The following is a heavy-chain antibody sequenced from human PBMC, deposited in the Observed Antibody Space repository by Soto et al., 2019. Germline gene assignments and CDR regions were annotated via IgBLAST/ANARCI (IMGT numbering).Heavy chain of an antibody. CDR2: IYYTGRT. J-gene: IGHJ6*01. D-gene: IGHD6-6*01. V-gene: IGHV4-59*01. CDR3: ARGTEYSSAHYYSYGMDV. CDR1: GGSISTDY. Sequence: QVQLQESGPGLVRPSETLSLTCTVSGGSISTDYWTWIRQPPRKGLEWIGYIYYTGRTDYNHSLKSRVSISIGTSKNQFSLKLNSVTAADTAVYYCARGTEYSSAHYYSYGMDVWGQGTTVTVSP.